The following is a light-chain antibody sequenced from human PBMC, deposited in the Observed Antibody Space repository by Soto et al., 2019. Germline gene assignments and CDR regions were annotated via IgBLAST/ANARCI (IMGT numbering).Light chain of an antibody. CDR1: TGAVTSDHY. Sequence: QAVVTQEPSLTVSPGGTVTLTCGSSTGAVTSDHYPYWLQQKPGQAPRTLIYDTKNKHSWTPARFSGSLLGGKAALTLAGAQPEDEADYYCLLSYTGASYVFGAGKKVTV. V-gene: IGLV7-46*01. CDR3: LLSYTGASYV. J-gene: IGLJ1*01. CDR2: DTK.